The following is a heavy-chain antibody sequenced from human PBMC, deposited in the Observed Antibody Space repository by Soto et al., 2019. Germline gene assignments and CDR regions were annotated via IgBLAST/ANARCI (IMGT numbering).Heavy chain of an antibody. D-gene: IGHD6-6*01. V-gene: IGHV4-39*01. Sequence: SETLSLTCIVSGGSISSSSYYWGWIRQPPGKGLEWIGSIYYSGSTYYNPSLKSRVTISVDTSKNQFSLKLSSVTAADTAVYYCARYPYSSSAYGMDVWGQGTTVTVSS. CDR2: IYYSGST. J-gene: IGHJ6*02. CDR3: ARYPYSSSAYGMDV. CDR1: GGSISSSSYY.